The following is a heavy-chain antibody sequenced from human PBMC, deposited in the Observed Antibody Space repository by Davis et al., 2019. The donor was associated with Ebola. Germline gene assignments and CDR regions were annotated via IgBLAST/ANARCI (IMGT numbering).Heavy chain of an antibody. V-gene: IGHV3-30*04. D-gene: IGHD3-16*01. CDR1: GFTFSSYA. CDR3: AKEFWGWYFQH. CDR2: IIYDGSGT. Sequence: GGSLRLSCAASGFTFSSYAMHWVRQAPGKGLEWVAVIIYDGSGTYYAESVKGRFTISRDNSKNTLYLQMNSLRAEDTAVYYCAKEFWGWYFQHWGQGTLVTVSS. J-gene: IGHJ1*01.